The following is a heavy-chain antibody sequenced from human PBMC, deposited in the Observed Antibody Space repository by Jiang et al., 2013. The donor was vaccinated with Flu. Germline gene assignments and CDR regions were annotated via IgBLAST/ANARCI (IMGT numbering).Heavy chain of an antibody. J-gene: IGHJ4*02. Sequence: WMGIIYPGDSDTRNSPSFQGHVTISADKSISTAYLQWSSLKASDTAVYYCARLYLGPGGDFWGQGTLVTVSS. CDR3: ARLYLGPGGDF. D-gene: IGHD1-14*01. CDR2: IYPGDSDT. V-gene: IGHV5-51*01.